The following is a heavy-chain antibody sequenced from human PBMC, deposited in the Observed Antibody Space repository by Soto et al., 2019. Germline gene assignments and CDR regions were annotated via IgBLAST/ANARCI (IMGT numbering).Heavy chain of an antibody. D-gene: IGHD3-22*01. V-gene: IGHV4-31*03. CDR2: IYYTGST. Sequence: QVQLQESGPGLVKPSQTLSLTCTVSGGSISSGNYYWSWIRQHPGKGLEWIGYIYYTGSTYYSPSLKSRVTISVDTSKNQFSLKLSSVTAADTAVYYCARYAYHYYDSVGWFDPWGQGTLVTVSS. CDR3: ARYAYHYYDSVGWFDP. J-gene: IGHJ5*02. CDR1: GGSISSGNYY.